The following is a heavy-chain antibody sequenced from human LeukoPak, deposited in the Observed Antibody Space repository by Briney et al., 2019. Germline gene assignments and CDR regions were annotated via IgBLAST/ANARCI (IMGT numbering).Heavy chain of an antibody. J-gene: IGHJ4*02. Sequence: GGSLRLSCAASGFTFNTYSMNWVRQAPGKGLEWVSSIGSSSTSIYYADSVKGRFTISRDNSKNTLYLQMNSLTAEDTAVYYCAKADDYYDTSGYFSFDSWGQGTLVTVSS. CDR3: AKADDYYDTSGYFSFDS. V-gene: IGHV3-21*04. CDR1: GFTFNTYS. CDR2: IGSSSTSI. D-gene: IGHD3-22*01.